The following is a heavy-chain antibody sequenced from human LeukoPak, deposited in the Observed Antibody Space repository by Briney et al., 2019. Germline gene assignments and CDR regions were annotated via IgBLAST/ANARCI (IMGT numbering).Heavy chain of an antibody. J-gene: IGHJ5*02. V-gene: IGHV4-61*02. Sequence: SETLSFTCTVSGGSISSSSHYWGWIRQPAGKGLEWIGRIYTSGSTNYNPSLKSRVTMSVDTSKNQFSLKLSSVTAADTAVYYCARDVEMPITFGGVENWFDPWGQGTLVTVSS. D-gene: IGHD3-16*01. CDR1: GGSISSSSHY. CDR3: ARDVEMPITFGGVENWFDP. CDR2: IYTSGST.